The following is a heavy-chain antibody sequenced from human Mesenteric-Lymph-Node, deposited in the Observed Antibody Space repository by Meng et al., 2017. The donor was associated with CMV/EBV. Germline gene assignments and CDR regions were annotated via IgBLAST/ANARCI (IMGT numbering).Heavy chain of an antibody. CDR2: VYPGDSDT. J-gene: IGHJ4*02. D-gene: IGHD5-12*01. CDR3: ARGATVQYSGYDWAY. V-gene: IGHV5-51*01. Sequence: GESLKISCKGSGYSFSTYWIGWVRQMPGKGLEWIGIVYPGDSDTRYSPSFQGQVTISADKSIGTAYLQWSSLKASDTAIYYCARGATVQYSGYDWAYWGQGALVTVSS. CDR1: GYSFSTYW.